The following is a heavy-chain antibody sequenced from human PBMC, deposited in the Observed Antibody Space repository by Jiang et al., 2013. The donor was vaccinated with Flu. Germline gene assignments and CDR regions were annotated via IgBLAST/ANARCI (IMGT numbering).Heavy chain of an antibody. D-gene: IGHD6-13*01. V-gene: IGHV4-38-2*02. J-gene: IGHJ4*02. CDR3: ARDNRIAAAGVDY. CDR2: IYHSGST. CDR1: GYSISSGYY. Sequence: GLVKPSETLSLTCTVSGYSISSGYYWGWIRQPPGKGLEWIGSIYHSGSTYYNPSLKSRVTISVDTSKNQFSLKLNSVTAADTAVYYCARDNRIAAAGVDYWGQGTLVTVSS.